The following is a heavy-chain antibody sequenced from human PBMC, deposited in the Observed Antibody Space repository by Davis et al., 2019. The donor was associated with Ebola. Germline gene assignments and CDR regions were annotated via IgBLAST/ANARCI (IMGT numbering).Heavy chain of an antibody. CDR2: IRSKANSYAT. CDR3: TSRGVATRN. Sequence: GGSLRLSCAASGFTFSGSAMHCVRQASGNGLEWVGRIRSKANSYATAYAASVKGRFTISRDDSKNTAYLQMNSLKTEDTAVYYCTSRGVATRNWGQGTLVTVSS. J-gene: IGHJ4*02. V-gene: IGHV3-73*01. D-gene: IGHD5-12*01. CDR1: GFTFSGSA.